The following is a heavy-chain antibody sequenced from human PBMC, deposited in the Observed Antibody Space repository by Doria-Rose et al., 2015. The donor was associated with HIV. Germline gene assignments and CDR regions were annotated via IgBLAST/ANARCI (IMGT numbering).Heavy chain of an antibody. J-gene: IGHJ4*02. CDR2: IFSGDER. D-gene: IGHD6-13*01. CDR1: GVSLSSPGIG. CDR3: ARIKSSRWYRKYYFDF. Sequence: QVTLKESGPVLVKPTETLTLTCTVSGVSLSSPGIGVSWIRQPPGKALEWLANIFSGDERSYKTSLKSRLTISRGTSKSQVVLTMTDMDPVDTATYYCARIKSSRWYRKYYFDFWGQGTLVIVSA. V-gene: IGHV2-26*01.